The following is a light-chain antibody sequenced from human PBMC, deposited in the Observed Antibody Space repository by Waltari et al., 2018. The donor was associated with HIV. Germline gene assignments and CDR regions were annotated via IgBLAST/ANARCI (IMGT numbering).Light chain of an antibody. Sequence: DIQMTQSPSSLYASVGDQVTITCRASQSIRSYLNWYQQKSGKDPKLLIYAASSLQSGVPSRFSGSGSGAEYTLTIISLQPEDFATYYCQQSHSTPWTFGQGTKVEIK. CDR1: QSIRSY. V-gene: IGKV1-39*01. CDR3: QQSHSTPWT. CDR2: AAS. J-gene: IGKJ1*01.